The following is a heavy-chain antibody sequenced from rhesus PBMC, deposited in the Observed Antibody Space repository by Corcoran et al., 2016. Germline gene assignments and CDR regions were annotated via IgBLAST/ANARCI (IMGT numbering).Heavy chain of an antibody. CDR2: IYSSTGNT. J-gene: IGHJ4*01. CDR1: GDSISSGYG. Sequence: QVQLKESGPGLVKPSETLSLTCAVSGDSISSGYGWGWIRQPPGKGREWFVTIYSSTGNTYYDPSLKSRVTISKDTSKNQFSLKLSSVTAADTAVYYCARVDGSRYFDYWGQGVLVTVSS. V-gene: IGHV4S7*01. D-gene: IGHD4-29*01. CDR3: ARVDGSRYFDY.